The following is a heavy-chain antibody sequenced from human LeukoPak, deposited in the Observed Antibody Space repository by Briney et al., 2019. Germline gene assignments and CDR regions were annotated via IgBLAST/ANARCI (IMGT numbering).Heavy chain of an antibody. CDR2: KYHRGST. V-gene: IGHV4-30-4*01. CDR1: GDSINDYY. D-gene: IGHD5-24*01. Sequence: SETLSLTCTVFGDSINDYYWSWIRQPPGKGLEWNGYKYHRGSTSYNPSLEGRVTISLDTSKNQFSLKLQSVTAADTAVYYCARRDDYFDSWGQGTLVTVSS. CDR3: ARRDDYFDS. J-gene: IGHJ4*02.